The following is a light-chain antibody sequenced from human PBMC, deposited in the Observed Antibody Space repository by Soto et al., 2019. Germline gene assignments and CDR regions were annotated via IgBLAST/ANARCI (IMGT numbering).Light chain of an antibody. Sequence: QSALTQPASVSGSPGQTITMSCTGTSSDVGGYDYVSWYQQHPGEVPKLIIFEVSSRPAWISNRFSASKSGNTASLTISGLQADDDADYYCNSYPTSSSDVFGTGTNVTVL. J-gene: IGLJ1*01. CDR2: EVS. V-gene: IGLV2-14*01. CDR3: NSYPTSSSDV. CDR1: SSDVGGYDY.